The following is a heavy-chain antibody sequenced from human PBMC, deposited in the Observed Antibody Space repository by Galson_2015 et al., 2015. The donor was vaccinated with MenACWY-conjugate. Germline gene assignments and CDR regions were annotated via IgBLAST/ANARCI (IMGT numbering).Heavy chain of an antibody. CDR1: GFTFTGYE. CDR3: ARVGTWIHQYFYYMDV. Sequence: SLRLSCAASGFTFTGYEFNWVRQAPGTGLEWLSYISKSGSPIYYADSVKGRFTISRDNIKKSLFLEMNSLRAGDTGVYYCARVGTWIHQYFYYMDVWGKGPRSPSP. V-gene: IGHV3-48*03. J-gene: IGHJ6*03. D-gene: IGHD5-18*01. CDR2: ISKSGSPI.